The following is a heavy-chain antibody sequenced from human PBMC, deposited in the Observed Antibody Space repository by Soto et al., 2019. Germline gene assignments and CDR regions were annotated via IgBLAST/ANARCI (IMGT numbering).Heavy chain of an antibody. CDR2: IYPGDHET. V-gene: IGHV5-51*01. CDR3: ARSPRSSPYFDF. J-gene: IGHJ4*02. D-gene: IGHD6-13*01. CDR1: GYTFSNFW. Sequence: RESLKISCQCSGYTFSNFWIGWVRQLPGQGLEWMGIIYPGDHETRYSPSFLGKVTISAETSINTAYLQWSSLEASDSAFYFCARSPRSSPYFDFWGQGALVTVSS.